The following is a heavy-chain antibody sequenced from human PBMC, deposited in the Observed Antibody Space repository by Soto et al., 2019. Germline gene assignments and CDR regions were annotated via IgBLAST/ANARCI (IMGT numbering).Heavy chain of an antibody. CDR2: INHSGST. V-gene: IGHV4-34*01. J-gene: IGHJ6*02. CDR1: GGSFSGYF. Sequence: ETLSLTCAVYGGSFSGYFWNWVRQPPGKGLEWIGEINHSGSTKYNPSLKSRVTLSVDTSKNQFSLRVFSVTAADTAVYYCARDLSGYYYGMDVWGQGTSVTGS. CDR3: ARDLSGYYYGMDV.